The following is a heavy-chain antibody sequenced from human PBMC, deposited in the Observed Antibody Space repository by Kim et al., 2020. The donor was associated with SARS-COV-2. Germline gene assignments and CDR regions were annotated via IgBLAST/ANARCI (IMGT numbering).Heavy chain of an antibody. Sequence: SETLSLTCAVYGGSFSGYYWSWIRQPPGKGLEWIGEINHSGSTNYNPSLKSRVTISVDTSKNQFSLKLSSVTAADTAVYYCARGVWVRGVGYYYYYYGMDVWGQGTTVTVSS. CDR3: ARGVWVRGVGYYYYYYGMDV. D-gene: IGHD3-10*01. CDR1: GGSFSGYY. V-gene: IGHV4-34*01. CDR2: INHSGST. J-gene: IGHJ6*02.